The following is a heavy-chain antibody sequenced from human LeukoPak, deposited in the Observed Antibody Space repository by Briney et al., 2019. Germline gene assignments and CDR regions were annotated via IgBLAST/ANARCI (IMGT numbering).Heavy chain of an antibody. CDR2: IYTSGTTT. CDR1: DDPINSGVYY. CDR3: ARAKKRSGRSRNFYLDV. V-gene: IGHV4-61*09. J-gene: IGHJ6*03. Sequence: SETLSLTCTVSDDPINSGVYYWNWIRQPAGKGLEWIGHIYTSGTTTNPHPSLNSPVAISLDTSKNHFSLTLSSVAAADTAGYYCARAKKRSGRSRNFYLDVWGKGTPVTVSS. D-gene: IGHD1-26*01.